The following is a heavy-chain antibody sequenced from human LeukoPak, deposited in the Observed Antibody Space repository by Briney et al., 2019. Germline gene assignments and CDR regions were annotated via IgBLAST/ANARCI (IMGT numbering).Heavy chain of an antibody. V-gene: IGHV4-4*07. CDR1: GGSISSYY. D-gene: IGHD1-26*01. J-gene: IGHJ4*02. Sequence: SETLSLTCTVSGGSISSYYWSWIRQPAGKGLEWIGRIYTSGSTNYNPSLKSRVTMSVDTSKNQFSLKLSSVTAADTAVYYCARPRLFGSYYSLDYWGQGTLVTVSS. CDR2: IYTSGST. CDR3: ARPRLFGSYYSLDY.